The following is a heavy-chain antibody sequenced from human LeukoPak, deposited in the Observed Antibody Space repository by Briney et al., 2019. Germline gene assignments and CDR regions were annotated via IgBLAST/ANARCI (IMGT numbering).Heavy chain of an antibody. V-gene: IGHV4-39*01. CDR2: IFYSGTT. J-gene: IGHJ4*02. CDR1: GDSISSSSYY. D-gene: IGHD3-22*01. Sequence: SETLSLTCSVSGDSISSSSYYWGWIRQPPGKGLEWIGTIFYSGTTYYNPTLKSRVTISVDTSKNQFSLKLNSVTAADTAVYYCARPTFYDSSGLGWGFDYWGQGTLVTVSS. CDR3: ARPTFYDSSGLGWGFDY.